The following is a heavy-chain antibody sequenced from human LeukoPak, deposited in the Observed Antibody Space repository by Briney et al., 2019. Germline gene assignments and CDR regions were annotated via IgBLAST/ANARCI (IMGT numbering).Heavy chain of an antibody. J-gene: IGHJ5*02. CDR2: IWYDGSNK. D-gene: IGHD6-19*01. CDR3: AREFYSGGWIP. Sequence: GRSLRLSCAASGFTFSSYGMHWVRQAPGKGLEWVAVIWYDGSNKYYADSVKGRFTISRDNSKNTLYLQMNSLRAEDTAVYYCAREFYSGGWIPWGQGTLVTVSS. V-gene: IGHV3-33*01. CDR1: GFTFSSYG.